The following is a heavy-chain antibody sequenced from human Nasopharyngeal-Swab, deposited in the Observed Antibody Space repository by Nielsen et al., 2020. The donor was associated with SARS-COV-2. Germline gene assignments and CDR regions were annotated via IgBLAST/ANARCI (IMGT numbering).Heavy chain of an antibody. CDR3: ARTRVGGVDF. CDR2: INQDGGTI. V-gene: IGHV3-7*03. D-gene: IGHD1-26*01. J-gene: IGHJ4*02. Sequence: VRQAPGKGLEWVANINQDGGTIYYVDSVRGRFTISRDNAKNSLYLEMNSLRDEDTAVYFCARTRVGGVDFWSQGTLVTVSS.